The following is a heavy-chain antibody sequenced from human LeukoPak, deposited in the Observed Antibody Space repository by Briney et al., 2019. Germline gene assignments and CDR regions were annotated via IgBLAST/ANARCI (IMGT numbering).Heavy chain of an antibody. Sequence: GASVTVSFKASGGTFSSYAISWVRQAPGQGLEWMGRIIPILGIANYAQKFQGRVTITADKSTGTAYMELSSLRSEDTAVYYCARDDILTGYYGVDYWGQGTLVTVSS. CDR1: GGTFSSYA. CDR3: ARDDILTGYYGVDY. J-gene: IGHJ4*02. V-gene: IGHV1-69*04. D-gene: IGHD3-9*01. CDR2: IIPILGIA.